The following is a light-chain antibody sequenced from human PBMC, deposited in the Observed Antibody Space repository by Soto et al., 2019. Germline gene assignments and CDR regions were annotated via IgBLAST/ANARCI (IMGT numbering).Light chain of an antibody. Sequence: EIVLPQSPGTLSFSRGERSTLSCRASQSVSSNYLAWYQQKPGQAPRLLIYGASSRATGIPDRFSGSGSGTDFTLTIRRLEPEDFAVYYCQQYGSSGTFGQGPKVDIK. J-gene: IGKJ1*01. CDR2: GAS. V-gene: IGKV3-20*01. CDR1: QSVSSNY. CDR3: QQYGSSGT.